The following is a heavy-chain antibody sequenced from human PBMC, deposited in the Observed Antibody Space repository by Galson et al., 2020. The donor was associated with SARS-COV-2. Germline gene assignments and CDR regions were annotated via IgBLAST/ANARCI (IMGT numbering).Heavy chain of an antibody. D-gene: IGHD6-19*01. CDR2: IDHSGST. V-gene: IGHV4-34*01. Sequence: SETLSLTCAVYGGSFSSYYWSWIRQPPGKGLEWIGEIDHSGSTNYNPSLKSRVTISVDTSKNQFSLKLTSVTAADTAVYYCASLSGYSSTRYRDWGQGTLVTVSS. J-gene: IGHJ4*02. CDR3: ASLSGYSSTRYRD. CDR1: GGSFSSYY.